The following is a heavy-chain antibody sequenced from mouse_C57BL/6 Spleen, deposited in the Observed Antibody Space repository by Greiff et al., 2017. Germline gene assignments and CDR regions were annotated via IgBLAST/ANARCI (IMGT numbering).Heavy chain of an antibody. V-gene: IGHV2-2*01. CDR2: IWSGGST. J-gene: IGHJ3*01. CDR3: SRNGNDYDGEGFAY. D-gene: IGHD2-4*01. CDR1: GLSLTSYG. Sequence: QVQLKESGPGLVQPSQSLSITCTVSGLSLTSYGVHWVRQSPGKGLEWLGVIWSGGSTDYNAAFISRLSISKDNSKLQVFFKMNSLQADDTAIYYCSRNGNDYDGEGFAYWGQGTLVTVSS.